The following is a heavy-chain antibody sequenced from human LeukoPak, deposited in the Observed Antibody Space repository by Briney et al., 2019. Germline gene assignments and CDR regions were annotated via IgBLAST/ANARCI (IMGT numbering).Heavy chain of an antibody. J-gene: IGHJ4*02. CDR3: ARGLTTVTTTSFFDY. CDR2: IYTSGST. V-gene: IGHV4-4*07. CDR1: GGSISSYY. Sequence: SETLSLTCTVSGGSISSYYWSWIRQPAGKGLEWIGRIYTSGSTNYNPSLKSRVTMSVDTSKNQFSLKLSSVTAADTAVYYCARGLTTVTTTSFFDYWGQGTLVTVSS. D-gene: IGHD4-17*01.